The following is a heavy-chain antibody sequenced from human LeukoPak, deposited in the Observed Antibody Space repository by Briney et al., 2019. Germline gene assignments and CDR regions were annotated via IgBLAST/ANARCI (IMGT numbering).Heavy chain of an antibody. Sequence: PGRSLRLSCAASGFTVSSNYMCWVRQAPGKGLEWVSVIYSGGSTYYADSVKGRFTISRDNSKNTLYLQMDSLRAEDTAVYYCARDVEVWGQGTLVTVSS. CDR3: ARDVEV. CDR2: IYSGGST. CDR1: GFTVSSNY. V-gene: IGHV3-66*02. J-gene: IGHJ4*02.